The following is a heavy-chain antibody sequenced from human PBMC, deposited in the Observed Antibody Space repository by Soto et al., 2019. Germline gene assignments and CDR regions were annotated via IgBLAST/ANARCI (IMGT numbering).Heavy chain of an antibody. CDR2: ISYDGSNK. CDR3: AREPDRPLHPYYYYGMDV. J-gene: IGHJ6*02. V-gene: IGHV3-30-3*01. CDR1: GFTFSSYA. D-gene: IGHD6-6*01. Sequence: QVQLVESGGGMVQPGRSLRLSCAASGFTFSSYAMHWVRQAPGKGLEWVAVISYDGSNKYYADSVKGRFTISRDNSKNTLYLQMNSLRAEDTAVYYCAREPDRPLHPYYYYGMDVWGQGTTVTVSS.